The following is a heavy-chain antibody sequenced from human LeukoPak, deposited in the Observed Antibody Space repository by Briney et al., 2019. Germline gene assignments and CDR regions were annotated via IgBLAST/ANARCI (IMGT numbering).Heavy chain of an antibody. V-gene: IGHV4-4*02. J-gene: IGHJ4*02. CDR3: ARLEWGSGDSGSFDY. CDR1: GGSITNTNY. CDR2: VNLQGST. Sequence: SGTLCLTCGVSGGSITNTNYWTWVRQPPGKGLEWIGEVNLQGSTNYNPSLMGRVAIAVDTSENHISLQLTTVTAADTAVYYCARLEWGSGDSGSFDYWGEGTLVTISS. D-gene: IGHD5-18*01.